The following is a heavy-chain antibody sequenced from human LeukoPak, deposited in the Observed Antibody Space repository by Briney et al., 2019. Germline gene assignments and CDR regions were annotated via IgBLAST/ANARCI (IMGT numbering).Heavy chain of an antibody. V-gene: IGHV3-21*04. D-gene: IGHD4-11*01. Sequence: PGGSLRLSCAASGFTFSSYNMNWVRQAPGKGLEWVSSISSSTSHIYYADSVTGRFTISKHNSKNTVFLQMNGLRAEDTAVYYCARVGSYSDYGFGDYWGQGTLVTVSS. CDR1: GFTFSSYN. CDR2: ISSSTSHI. J-gene: IGHJ4*02. CDR3: ARVGSYSDYGFGDY.